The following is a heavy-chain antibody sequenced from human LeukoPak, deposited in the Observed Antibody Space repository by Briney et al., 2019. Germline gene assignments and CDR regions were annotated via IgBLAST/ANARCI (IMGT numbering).Heavy chain of an antibody. CDR1: GFTFSSYS. V-gene: IGHV3-48*01. D-gene: IGHD3-10*01. CDR3: ARVPWFGEPNSGGDSGY. CDR2: VSSSSSTI. Sequence: GGSLRLSCAASGFTFSSYSMNWVRQAPGKGLEWVSYVSSSSSTIYYADSVKGRFTISRDTAKNSLYLQMNSLRAEDTAVYYCARVPWFGEPNSGGDSGYWGQGTLVTVS. J-gene: IGHJ4*02.